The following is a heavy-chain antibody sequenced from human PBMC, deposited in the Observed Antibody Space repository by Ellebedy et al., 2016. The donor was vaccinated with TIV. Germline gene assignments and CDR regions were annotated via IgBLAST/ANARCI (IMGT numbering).Heavy chain of an antibody. J-gene: IGHJ4*02. V-gene: IGHV1-18*04. CDR1: GYPFPNYG. CDR3: ARDVPAYAAALLDY. Sequence: AASVKVSCKASGYPFPNYGVSWVRQAPGQGLEWVGWISAYNGHTKYGQKFQGRISLTTDTSMGTAYMELRSLRSDDTGVYFCARDVPAYAAALLDYWGQGTRVTVSS. CDR2: ISAYNGHT. D-gene: IGHD2-2*01.